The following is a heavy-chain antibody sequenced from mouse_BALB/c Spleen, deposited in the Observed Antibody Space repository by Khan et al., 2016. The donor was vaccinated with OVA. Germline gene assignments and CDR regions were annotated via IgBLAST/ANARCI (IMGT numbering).Heavy chain of an antibody. Sequence: QVQLKESGPGLVAPSQSLSITCTVSGFSLTSYGVHWVRQPPGKGLEWLGVIWAGGSPNSNSALMSRLSLSTDNSKSPDFLKMNSLQTDDTAMYYCARREDMWGQGTTLTVSS. J-gene: IGHJ2*01. CDR3: ARREDM. CDR1: GFSLTSYG. CDR2: IWAGGSP. V-gene: IGHV2-9*02.